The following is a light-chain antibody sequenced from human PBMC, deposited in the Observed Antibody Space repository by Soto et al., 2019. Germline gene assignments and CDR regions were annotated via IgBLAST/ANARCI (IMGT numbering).Light chain of an antibody. CDR3: SSYSGSIAFYV. V-gene: IGLV2-14*01. CDR2: EVS. CDR1: SSDVGYYNF. Sequence: QSALTQPASVSGSPGQSITISCTGTSSDVGYYNFVSWYQQHPGKAPKLIIYEVSNRPSGVSNRFSASKSGNTASLTISGLQAEDEADYHCSSYSGSIAFYVFGTGTQLTVL. J-gene: IGLJ1*01.